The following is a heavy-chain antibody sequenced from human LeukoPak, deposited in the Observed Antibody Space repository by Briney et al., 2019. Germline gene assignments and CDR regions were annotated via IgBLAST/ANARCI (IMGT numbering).Heavy chain of an antibody. CDR3: ARVGYYYDSSGYYSSWFDP. CDR1: GGSTSSYY. CDR2: IYTSGST. Sequence: PSETLSLTCTVSGGSTSSYYWSWIRQPAGKGLEWIGRIYTSGSTNYNPSLKSRVTMSVDTSKNQFSLKLSSVTAADTAVYYCARVGYYYDSSGYYSSWFDPWGQGTLVTVSS. J-gene: IGHJ5*02. D-gene: IGHD3-22*01. V-gene: IGHV4-4*07.